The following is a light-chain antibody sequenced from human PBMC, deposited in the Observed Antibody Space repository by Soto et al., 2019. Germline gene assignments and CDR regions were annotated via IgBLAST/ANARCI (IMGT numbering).Light chain of an antibody. CDR2: AAS. CDR1: QGISSY. V-gene: IGKV1-12*01. Sequence: DIQMTQSPSSGSASVGDRVTITCRASQGISSYLAWYQQKPGRAPKLLISAASSLQSGVPSRFSGSGSGTDFTLTISSLQPEDFATYYCQQTMTFPLTFGGGTKVEI. CDR3: QQTMTFPLT. J-gene: IGKJ4*01.